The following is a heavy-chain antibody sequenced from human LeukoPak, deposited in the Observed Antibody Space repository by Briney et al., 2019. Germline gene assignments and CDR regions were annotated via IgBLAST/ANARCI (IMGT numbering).Heavy chain of an antibody. Sequence: SETLSLTCTVSGYSISSGYYWGWIRQPPGKGLEWIGSIYHSGSTYYSPSLKSRVTISVDTSKNQFSLKLSSVTAADTAVYYCARVYDTYYFDYWGQGTLVTVSS. V-gene: IGHV4-38-2*02. CDR1: GYSISSGYY. J-gene: IGHJ4*02. CDR3: ARVYDTYYFDY. CDR2: IYHSGST. D-gene: IGHD2/OR15-2a*01.